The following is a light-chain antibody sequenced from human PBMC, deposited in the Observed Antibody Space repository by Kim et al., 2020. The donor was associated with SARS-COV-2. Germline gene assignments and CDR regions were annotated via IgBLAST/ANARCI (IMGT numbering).Light chain of an antibody. Sequence: PGQSVTISCTGASNNIGFYNYVSWYQHHPGRAPKLIIYDVTKRPSGVPDRFSGYKSGNTASLTVSGLQSEDEADYYCCSYAGDYVIFGGGTQLTVL. J-gene: IGLJ2*01. CDR1: SNNIGFYNY. CDR2: DVT. V-gene: IGLV2-11*01. CDR3: CSYAGDYVI.